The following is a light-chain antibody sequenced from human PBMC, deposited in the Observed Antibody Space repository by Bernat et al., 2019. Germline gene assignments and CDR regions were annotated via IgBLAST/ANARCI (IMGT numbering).Light chain of an antibody. Sequence: QSALTQPASVSGFPGQSITISCTGVNSDVGGHVLVSWYQQHPGKAPKLMLYDVNKRPSGVPDRFSGSKSGNTASLAISGLQAEDEADYYCCSSTGNPNWVFGGGTKVTVL. V-gene: IGLV2-14*03. J-gene: IGLJ3*02. CDR2: DVN. CDR1: NSDVGGHVL. CDR3: CSSTGNPNWV.